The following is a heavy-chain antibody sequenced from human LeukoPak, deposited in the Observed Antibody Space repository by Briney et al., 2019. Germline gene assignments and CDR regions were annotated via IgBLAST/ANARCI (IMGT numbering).Heavy chain of an antibody. Sequence: GSSLRLSCAASGFTFSSYGMHWVRQAPGKGLEWVAVISYDGSNKYYADSVKGRFTISSDNSKNTLYLQMNSLRAEDTAVYYCAREVIVGANFDYWGQGTLVTVSS. V-gene: IGHV3-30*03. CDR3: AREVIVGANFDY. D-gene: IGHD1-26*01. CDR1: GFTFSSYG. J-gene: IGHJ4*02. CDR2: ISYDGSNK.